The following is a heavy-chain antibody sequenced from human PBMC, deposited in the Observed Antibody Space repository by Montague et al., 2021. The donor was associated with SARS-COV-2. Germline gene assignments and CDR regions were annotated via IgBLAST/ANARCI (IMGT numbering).Heavy chain of an antibody. CDR2: IHYSGRT. CDR3: ARRIVTYYWYFDL. D-gene: IGHD2-15*01. Sequence: SETLSLTCTVSGDSISDYYWSWIRQPPGMGLEYIGYIHYSGRTNYNPSLRSRVTISIDTSKNQFSLKLMSVTAAETAIYFCARRIVTYYWYFDLWGRGTLVTVSS. CDR1: GDSISDYY. J-gene: IGHJ2*01. V-gene: IGHV4-59*01.